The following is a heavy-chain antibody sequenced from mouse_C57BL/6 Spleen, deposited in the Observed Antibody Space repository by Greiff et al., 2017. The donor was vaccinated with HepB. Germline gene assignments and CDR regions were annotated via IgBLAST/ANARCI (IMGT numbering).Heavy chain of an antibody. V-gene: IGHV1-82*01. CDR1: GYAFSSSW. D-gene: IGHD1-1*01. J-gene: IGHJ4*01. Sequence: VKLQESGPELVKPGASVKISCKASGYAFSSSWMNWVKQRPGKGLEWIGRIYPGDGDTNYNGKFKGKATLTADKSSSTAYMQLSSLTSEDSAVYFCARYLTTVVANYAMDYWGQGTSVTVSS. CDR3: ARYLTTVVANYAMDY. CDR2: IYPGDGDT.